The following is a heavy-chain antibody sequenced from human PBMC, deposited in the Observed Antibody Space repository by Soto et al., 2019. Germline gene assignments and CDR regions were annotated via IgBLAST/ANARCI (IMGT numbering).Heavy chain of an antibody. D-gene: IGHD3-22*01. J-gene: IGHJ4*02. CDR2: IYPGDSDT. Sequence: SGESLKISCKGSGYTFTSYWIGWVRQMPGKGLEWMGIIYPGDSDTRYSPSFQGQVTISADKSISTAYLQWSSLKASDTAMYYCARRLYDTSGYYTYSFDYWGQGTLVTVSS. CDR1: GYTFTSYW. V-gene: IGHV5-51*01. CDR3: ARRLYDTSGYYTYSFDY.